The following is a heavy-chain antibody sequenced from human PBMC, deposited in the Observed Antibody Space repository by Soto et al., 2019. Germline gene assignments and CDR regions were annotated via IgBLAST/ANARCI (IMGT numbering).Heavy chain of an antibody. CDR3: ARDADYSNYSFDY. CDR1: GGSISSYY. Sequence: SETLSLTCTVSGGSISSYYWSWIRQPPGKGLEWIGYIYYSGSTNYNPSLKSRVTISVDTSKNQFSLKLSSVTAADTAVYYCARDADYSNYSFDYWGQGTLLTVS. J-gene: IGHJ4*02. V-gene: IGHV4-59*01. CDR2: IYYSGST. D-gene: IGHD4-4*01.